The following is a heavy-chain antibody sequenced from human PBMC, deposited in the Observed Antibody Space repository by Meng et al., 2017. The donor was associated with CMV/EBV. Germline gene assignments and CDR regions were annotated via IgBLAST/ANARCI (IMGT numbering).Heavy chain of an antibody. J-gene: IGHJ4*02. CDR2: IIPIFGTA. Sequence: QLVQFGAEVKKPWSSVKVLCKSSGGTLSSYAISWVRQAPGQGLEWMGGIIPIFGTANYAQKFQGRVTITADESTSTAYMELSSLRSEDTAVYYCARERGSGSYPFDYWGQGTLVTVSS. D-gene: IGHD1-26*01. CDR1: GGTLSSYA. CDR3: ARERGSGSYPFDY. V-gene: IGHV1-69*12.